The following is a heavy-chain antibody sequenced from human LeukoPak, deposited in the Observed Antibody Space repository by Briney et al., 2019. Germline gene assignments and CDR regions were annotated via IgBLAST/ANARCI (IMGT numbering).Heavy chain of an antibody. CDR2: IFHAGTT. D-gene: IGHD2-2*01. J-gene: IGHJ4*02. CDR3: MRTYCSNISCFYFDY. Sequence: PLETLSLTCAVYGGSFSGYYWSWIRQPPGKGLEWIGEIFHAGTTNYNPSLQSRVTISVDNSRNQFSLKLTSVTAADTAVYYCMRTYCSNISCFYFDYWGQGTLVTVSS. CDR1: GGSFSGYY. V-gene: IGHV4-34*12.